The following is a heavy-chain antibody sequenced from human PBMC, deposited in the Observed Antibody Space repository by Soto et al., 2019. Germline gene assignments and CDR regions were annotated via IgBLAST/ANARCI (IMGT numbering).Heavy chain of an antibody. CDR3: AKDLYSGSPGGVGY. D-gene: IGHD1-26*01. Sequence: GGSLRLSCAASGFTFSSYAMSWVRQAPGKGLEWVSAISGSGGGTYYADSVKGRFTISRDNSKNTLYLQMNSLRAGDTAVYYCAKDLYSGSPGGVGYRGQGTLVTVSS. V-gene: IGHV3-23*01. CDR2: ISGSGGGT. CDR1: GFTFSSYA. J-gene: IGHJ4*02.